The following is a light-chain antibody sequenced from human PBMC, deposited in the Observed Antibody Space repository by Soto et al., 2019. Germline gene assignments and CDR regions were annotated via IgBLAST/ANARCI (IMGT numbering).Light chain of an antibody. CDR3: CSYAGSSTWV. CDR2: DVN. CDR1: SNDVGGYNY. Sequence: QSVLTQPRSVSGSPGQSVTISCTGTSNDVGGYNYVSWYQQHPGKAPKLLISDVNNPPSGVPDRFSGSKSGNTASLITSGLQAEDEADYYCCSYAGSSTWVFGGGTKLTVL. V-gene: IGLV2-11*01. J-gene: IGLJ3*02.